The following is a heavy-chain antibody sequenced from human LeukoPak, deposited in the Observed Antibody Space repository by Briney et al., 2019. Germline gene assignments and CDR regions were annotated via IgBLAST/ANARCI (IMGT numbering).Heavy chain of an antibody. CDR1: GGSISSSFYY. CDR3: ARPGITMVRGVIIPTYYFDY. V-gene: IGHV4-39*01. J-gene: IGHJ4*02. CDR2: IYHSGST. Sequence: SETLSLTCTVSGGSISSSFYYWGWIRQPPGKGLEWIGSIYHSGSTYYNPSLMSRVTISVDTSRNQFSLNLSSVTAADTAVYYCARPGITMVRGVIIPTYYFDYWGQGTLVTVSS. D-gene: IGHD3-10*01.